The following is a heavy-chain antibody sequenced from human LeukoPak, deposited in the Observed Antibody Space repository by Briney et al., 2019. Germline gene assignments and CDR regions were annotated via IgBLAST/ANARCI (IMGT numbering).Heavy chain of an antibody. CDR3: ARNMVRGVIRFDP. D-gene: IGHD3-10*01. J-gene: IGHJ5*02. CDR1: GYTFTSYA. Sequence: GASVKVSCKASGYTFTSYAMNWVRQAPGQGLEWMGWINANTGNPTYTQGFTGRFVFSLDTSVSTAYLQISSLKAEDTAVYYCARNMVRGVIRFDPWGQGTLVTVSS. V-gene: IGHV7-4-1*02. CDR2: INANTGNP.